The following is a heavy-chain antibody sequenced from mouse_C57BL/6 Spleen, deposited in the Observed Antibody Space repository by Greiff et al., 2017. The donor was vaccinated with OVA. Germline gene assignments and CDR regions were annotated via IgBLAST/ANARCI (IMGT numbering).Heavy chain of an antibody. CDR1: GYTFTSYG. J-gene: IGHJ2*01. CDR2: IYPRSGNT. CDR3: ARLDLYFDY. V-gene: IGHV1-81*01. Sequence: VQGVESGAELARPGASVKLSCKASGYTFTSYGISWVKQRTGQGLEWIGEIYPRSGNTYYNEKFKGKATLTADKSSSTAYMELRSLTSEDSAVYFCARLDLYFDYWGQGTTLTVSS.